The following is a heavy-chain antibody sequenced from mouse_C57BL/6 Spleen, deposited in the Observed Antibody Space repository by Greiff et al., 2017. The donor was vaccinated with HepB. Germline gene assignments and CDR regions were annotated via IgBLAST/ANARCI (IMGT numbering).Heavy chain of an antibody. Sequence: QVHVKQSGAELVRPGASVTLSCKASGYTFTDYEMHWVKQTPVHGLEWIGAIDPETGGTAYNQKFKGKAILTADKSSSTAYMELRSLTSEDSAVYYGTRWNSNHCIAMDYWGQGTSVTVAS. CDR2: IDPETGGT. CDR1: GYTFTDYE. D-gene: IGHD2-5*01. J-gene: IGHJ4*01. V-gene: IGHV1-15*01. CDR3: TRWNSNHCIAMDY.